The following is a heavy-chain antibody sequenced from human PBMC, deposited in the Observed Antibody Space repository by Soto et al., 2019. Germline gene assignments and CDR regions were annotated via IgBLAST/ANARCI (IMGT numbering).Heavy chain of an antibody. CDR2: INAGNGNT. Sequence: GTSVKVTCKASGYTFASYARHWVRQAPGQRLEWMGWINAGNGNTKYSQKFQGRVTITRDTSASTAYMELSSLRSEDTAVYYCARDFLNYYGSGSYHYWGQGTLVTVSS. CDR1: GYTFASYA. CDR3: ARDFLNYYGSGSYHY. V-gene: IGHV1-3*01. J-gene: IGHJ4*02. D-gene: IGHD3-10*01.